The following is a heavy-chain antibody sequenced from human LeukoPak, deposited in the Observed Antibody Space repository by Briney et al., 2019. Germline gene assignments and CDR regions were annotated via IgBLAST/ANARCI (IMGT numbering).Heavy chain of an antibody. CDR1: GGSISSYY. CDR2: IYYSGST. V-gene: IGHV4-59*01. D-gene: IGHD3-3*01. Sequence: TSETLSLTCTVSGGSISSYYWSWIRQPPGKGLEWIGYIYYSGSTNYNPSLKSRVTISVDTSKNQFSLKLSSVTAADTAVYYCARLYHDFWSGYYYFDYWGQGTLVTVSS. J-gene: IGHJ4*02. CDR3: ARLYHDFWSGYYYFDY.